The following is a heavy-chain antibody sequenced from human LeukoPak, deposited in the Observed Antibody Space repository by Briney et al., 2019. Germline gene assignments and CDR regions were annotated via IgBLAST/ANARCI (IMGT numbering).Heavy chain of an antibody. J-gene: IGHJ4*02. V-gene: IGHV3-30*04. Sequence: GRSLRLSCAASGFTFSSYVMHWVRQAPGKGLEWVAIISYDGSNEYYADSVKGRFTISRDNSKNTLYLQMNSLRGADTAVYYCARVWGPNNPLDYWGQGTLVTVSS. CDR1: GFTFSSYV. CDR3: ARVWGPNNPLDY. D-gene: IGHD3-16*01. CDR2: ISYDGSNE.